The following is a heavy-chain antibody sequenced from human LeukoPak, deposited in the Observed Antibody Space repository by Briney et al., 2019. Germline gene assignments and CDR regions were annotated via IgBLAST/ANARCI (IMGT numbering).Heavy chain of an antibody. CDR1: GYSFTSYW. CDR2: IYPGDSDT. CDR3: ARHASIAVAGIDY. Sequence: GESLKISCKGSGYSFTSYWIGWVRQMPGKGLEWMGIIYPGDSDTRYSPSFQGQVTISADKSISTAYLQWSSLKASDIAMYYCARHASIAVAGIDYWGQGTLVTVSS. V-gene: IGHV5-51*01. J-gene: IGHJ4*02. D-gene: IGHD6-19*01.